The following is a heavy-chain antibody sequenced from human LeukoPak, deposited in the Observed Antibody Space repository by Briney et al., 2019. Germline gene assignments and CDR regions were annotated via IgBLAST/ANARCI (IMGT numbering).Heavy chain of an antibody. D-gene: IGHD3-22*01. CDR3: AKDIGKYYDSSGYWEFDY. V-gene: IGHV3-9*01. J-gene: IGHJ4*02. Sequence: GGSLRLSCAASGFTFDDYAMHWVRQAPGKGLEGVSGISWNSGSIGYADSVKGRFTISRDNAKNSLYLQMNSLRAEDTALYYCAKDIGKYYDSSGYWEFDYWGQGTLVTVSS. CDR1: GFTFDDYA. CDR2: ISWNSGSI.